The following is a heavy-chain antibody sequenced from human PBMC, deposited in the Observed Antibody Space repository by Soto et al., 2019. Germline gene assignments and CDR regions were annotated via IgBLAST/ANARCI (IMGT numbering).Heavy chain of an antibody. CDR3: TTRVPLNNEPNWFDP. J-gene: IGHJ5*02. V-gene: IGHV3-23*01. Sequence: GGSLRLSCAASEFTFSSHAMSWVRQAPGKGLEWVSAISAGGDSTFYADSVKGRFTISRDNSKNTLYLQMNSLKTEDTAVYYCTTRVPLNNEPNWFDPWGQGTLVTVSS. D-gene: IGHD1-1*01. CDR2: ISAGGDST. CDR1: EFTFSSHA.